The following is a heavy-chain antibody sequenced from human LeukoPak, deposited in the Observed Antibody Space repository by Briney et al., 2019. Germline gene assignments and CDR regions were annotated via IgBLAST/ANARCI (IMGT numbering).Heavy chain of an antibody. CDR3: AAASLTGYYMDHYYYYGMDV. J-gene: IGHJ6*02. Sequence: ASVKVSCKSSGYTFTSYDINWVRQATGQGLEWMGWMHPNSGNTGYAQKFQGRVTMPRNTSISTAYMELSSLRSEDTAVYYCAAASLTGYYMDHYYYYGMDVWGQGTTVTVSS. CDR1: GYTFTSYD. D-gene: IGHD3-9*01. CDR2: MHPNSGNT. V-gene: IGHV1-8*01.